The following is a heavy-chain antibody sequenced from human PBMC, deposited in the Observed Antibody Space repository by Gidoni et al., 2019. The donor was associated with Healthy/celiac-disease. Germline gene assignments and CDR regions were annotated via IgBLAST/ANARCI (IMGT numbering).Heavy chain of an antibody. D-gene: IGHD6-13*01. CDR3: ARDFRVYSSSRFYYFDY. CDR2: ISYDGSNK. Sequence: QVQLVESGGGVVQPGRSLRLSCAASGFHFSSYAMHWVRQAPGKGLGWVAVISYDGSNKYYADSVKGRFTISRDNSKNTLYLQMNSLRAEDTAVYYCARDFRVYSSSRFYYFDYWGQGTLVTVSS. V-gene: IGHV3-30-3*01. J-gene: IGHJ4*02. CDR1: GFHFSSYA.